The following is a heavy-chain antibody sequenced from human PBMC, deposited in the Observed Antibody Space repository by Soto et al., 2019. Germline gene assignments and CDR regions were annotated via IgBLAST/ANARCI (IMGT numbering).Heavy chain of an antibody. D-gene: IGHD1-20*01. CDR1: GFNFITFS. Sequence: DVQLVESGGGLVKPGGSLRLSRAASGFNFITFSMNWVRQAPGKGLEWVSSISASSSSIYYAESVKGRFTVSRDNAKNSLYLQMNSLTAEDTALYYCVRDAYNRDAFDIWGQGTTVTVSS. V-gene: IGHV3-21*01. J-gene: IGHJ3*02. CDR2: ISASSSSI. CDR3: VRDAYNRDAFDI.